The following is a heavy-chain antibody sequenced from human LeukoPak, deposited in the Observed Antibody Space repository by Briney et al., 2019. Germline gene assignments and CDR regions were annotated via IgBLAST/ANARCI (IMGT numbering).Heavy chain of an antibody. Sequence: GRSLRLSCAASGFTFSSYAMHWVRQAPGKGLEWVAVISYDGSNKYYADSVKGRFTISRDNSKNTLYLQMNSLRAEDTAVYYCARESIFGVASGTDAFDIWGQGTMVTVSS. CDR1: GFTFSSYA. CDR3: ARESIFGVASGTDAFDI. V-gene: IGHV3-30-3*01. CDR2: ISYDGSNK. J-gene: IGHJ3*02. D-gene: IGHD3-3*01.